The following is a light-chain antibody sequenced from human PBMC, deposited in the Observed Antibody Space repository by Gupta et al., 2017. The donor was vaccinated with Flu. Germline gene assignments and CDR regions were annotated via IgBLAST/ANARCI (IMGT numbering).Light chain of an antibody. CDR1: QSVSSSY. Sequence: EIVLTQSPGTLSLSPGERATLSCRDSQSVSSSYLAWYQQKPGQAPRLLIYGASSRATGIPDRFSGSGSGTDFTLTISRLEPEDFAVYYCQQDGSSSWTFGQGTKVEIK. CDR2: GAS. V-gene: IGKV3-20*01. J-gene: IGKJ1*01. CDR3: QQDGSSSWT.